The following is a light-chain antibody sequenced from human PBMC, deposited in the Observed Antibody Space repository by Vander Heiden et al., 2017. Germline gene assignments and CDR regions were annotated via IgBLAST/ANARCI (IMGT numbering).Light chain of an antibody. CDR1: QDIGTF. J-gene: IGKJ2*01. V-gene: IGKV1-33*01. CDR3: QQNDNLPPFT. Sequence: DIQLTQSPSSLSASVGDRITITCQASQDIGTFLNWYQHKPGKAPKLLISRASDLASGVPSRFLGSGSESYFTLTISSLQPEDIATYYRQQNDNLPPFTFGQGTKLE. CDR2: RAS.